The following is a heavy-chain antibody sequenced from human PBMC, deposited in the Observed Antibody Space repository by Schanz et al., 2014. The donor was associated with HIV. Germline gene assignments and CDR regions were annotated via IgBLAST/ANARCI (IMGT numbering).Heavy chain of an antibody. V-gene: IGHV3-23*04. CDR1: GFSFSSYA. D-gene: IGHD3-22*01. CDR3: AKPEYDSSGNSQSHFDY. CDR2: ISVSGRST. J-gene: IGHJ4*02. Sequence: VQLVESGGGVVQPGGSLRLSCAAAGFSFSSYAMSWVRQAPRKGLEWVSGISVSGRSTYYADSVNGRFTISRDNSKNTLYLQMTTLRTEDTAVYYCAKPEYDSSGNSQSHFDYWGQGTLVTVSS.